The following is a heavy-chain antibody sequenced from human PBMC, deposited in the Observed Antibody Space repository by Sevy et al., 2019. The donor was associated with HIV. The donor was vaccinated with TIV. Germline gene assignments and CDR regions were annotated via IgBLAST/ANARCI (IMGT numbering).Heavy chain of an antibody. CDR3: ATHAGIAAAGRVFDY. D-gene: IGHD6-13*01. CDR1: GFTFSGHY. CDR2: TRNKADSYTT. J-gene: IGHJ4*02. V-gene: IGHV3-72*01. Sequence: GGSLRLSCAASGFTFSGHYMEWVRQAPGKGLEWVGRTRNKADSYTTEYAASVKGRFTISRDDSKNSLYLQMISLKTEDTAVYYCATHAGIAAAGRVFDYWGQGSLVTVSS.